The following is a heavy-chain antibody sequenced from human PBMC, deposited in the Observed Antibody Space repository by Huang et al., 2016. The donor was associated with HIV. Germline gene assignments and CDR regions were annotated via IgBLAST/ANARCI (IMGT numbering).Heavy chain of an antibody. Sequence: QVQLVQSGAEVKKPGASVKVSCKASGYTFTGYYMHWVRQAPGQGLEWMGWIKPNRGGTNYAQKLQGRVTMTRDTSISTADMELSRLRSDDTAVYYCARVTGGYSYGFDAFDIWGQGTMVTVSS. CDR2: IKPNRGGT. D-gene: IGHD5-18*01. CDR1: GYTFTGYY. J-gene: IGHJ3*02. V-gene: IGHV1-2*02. CDR3: ARVTGGYSYGFDAFDI.